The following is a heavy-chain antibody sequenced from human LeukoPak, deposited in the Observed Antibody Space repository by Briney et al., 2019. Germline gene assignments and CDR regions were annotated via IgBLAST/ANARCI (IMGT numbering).Heavy chain of an antibody. CDR2: TYYTSNWYI. J-gene: IGHJ6*02. CDR1: GDSVSNKNTA. Sequence: SQTLSLTCAISGDSVSNKNTAWNWIRQSPSRGLEWLGRTYYTSNWYIDYAVSLKSRISINPDTSKNQFSLQLNSVTPEDTAIYYCARSYSSGWYGMDVWGQGTTVTVSS. D-gene: IGHD6-19*01. V-gene: IGHV6-1*01. CDR3: ARSYSSGWYGMDV.